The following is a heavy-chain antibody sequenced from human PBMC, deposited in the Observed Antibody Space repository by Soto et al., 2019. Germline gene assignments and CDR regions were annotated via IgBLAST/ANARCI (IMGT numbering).Heavy chain of an antibody. J-gene: IGHJ4*02. CDR3: ARAGLMRDYFDY. V-gene: IGHV4-59*12. D-gene: IGHD3-16*01. CDR2: IYYSGST. CDR1: GGSISSYY. Sequence: PSETLSLTCTVSGGSISSYYWSWIRQPPGKGLEWIGYIYYSGSTNYNPSLKSRVTISVDTSKNQFSLKLSSVTAADTAVYYCARAGLMRDYFDYWGQGTLVTVSS.